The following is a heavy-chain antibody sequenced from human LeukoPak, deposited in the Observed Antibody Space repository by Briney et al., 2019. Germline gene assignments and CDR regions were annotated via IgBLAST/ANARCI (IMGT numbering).Heavy chain of an antibody. D-gene: IGHD3-9*01. CDR1: GFTFITYW. V-gene: IGHV3-74*03. CDR2: IRPEGTTT. Sequence: PGGSLRLSCAASGFTFITYWMHWVRQAPGKGLVWVSRIRPEGTTTAYADSVKGRFTISRDNAKNTLFLQVNSLSAEDTALYYCVRDLDWILFDYWGQGTLVTVSS. J-gene: IGHJ4*02. CDR3: VRDLDWILFDY.